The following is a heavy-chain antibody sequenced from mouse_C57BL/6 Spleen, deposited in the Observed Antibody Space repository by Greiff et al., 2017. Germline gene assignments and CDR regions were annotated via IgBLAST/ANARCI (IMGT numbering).Heavy chain of an antibody. V-gene: IGHV1-80*01. CDR1: GYAFSSYW. CDR3: ARGGRVDFDY. Sequence: VQGVESGAELVKPGASVKISCKASGYAFSSYWMNWVKQRPGKGLEWIGQIYPGDGDTNYNGKFKGKATLTADKSSSTAYMQLSSLTSEDSAVYFCARGGRVDFDYWGQGTTLTVSS. J-gene: IGHJ2*01. CDR2: IYPGDGDT.